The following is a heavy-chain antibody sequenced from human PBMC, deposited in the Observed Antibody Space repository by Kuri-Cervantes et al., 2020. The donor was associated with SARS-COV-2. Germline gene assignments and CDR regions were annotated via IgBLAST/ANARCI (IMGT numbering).Heavy chain of an antibody. V-gene: IGHV4-4*07. D-gene: IGHD2-21*01. J-gene: IGHJ4*02. Sequence: SETLSLTCTVSGGSISSYYWSWIRQPAGKGLEWIGRIYTSGSTNYNPSLKSRVTISVNTSKKQFSLRLNSVTAADTAVYYCARSRPIPGGYCFDCWGLGTLVTVSS. CDR1: GGSISSYY. CDR3: ARSRPIPGGYCFDC. CDR2: IYTSGST.